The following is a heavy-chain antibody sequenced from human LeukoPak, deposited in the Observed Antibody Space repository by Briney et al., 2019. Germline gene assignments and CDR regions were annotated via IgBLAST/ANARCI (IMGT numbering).Heavy chain of an antibody. CDR3: ARVRYSDSSVLTRKRSYYFDY. CDR2: ISVTGVT. D-gene: IGHD3-22*01. J-gene: IGHJ4*02. Sequence: PSETLSLTCAVYSDSFSGYYWSWVRQPPGKGLEWIGEISVTGVTNYNASLKSRVTISVDTSKNQFSLRLTSVTAADTAVYYCARVRYSDSSVLTRKRSYYFDYWGQGTLVTVSS. V-gene: IGHV4-34*01. CDR1: SDSFSGYY.